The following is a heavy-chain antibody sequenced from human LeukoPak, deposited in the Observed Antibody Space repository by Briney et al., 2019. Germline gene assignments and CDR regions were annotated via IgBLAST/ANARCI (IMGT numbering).Heavy chain of an antibody. Sequence: ASEKVSCKASGYTFTSYDINWVRQATGQGLEWMGWMNPNSGNTGYAQKFQGRVTITRNTSISTAYMELSSLRSEDTAVYYCARARKQWLVTSFFDYWGQGTLVTVSS. J-gene: IGHJ4*02. V-gene: IGHV1-8*03. CDR2: MNPNSGNT. CDR3: ARARKQWLVTSFFDY. D-gene: IGHD6-19*01. CDR1: GYTFTSYD.